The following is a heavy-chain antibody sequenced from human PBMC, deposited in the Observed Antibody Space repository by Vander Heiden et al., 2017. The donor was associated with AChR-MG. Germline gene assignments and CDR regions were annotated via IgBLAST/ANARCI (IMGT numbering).Heavy chain of an antibody. D-gene: IGHD6-19*01. CDR3: ARVGKSSGWSSLGDGLDV. J-gene: IGHJ6*02. V-gene: IGHV1-18*01. CDR1: GYTFTSYG. Sequence: QFQLVQSGAEVKKPGASVTVSCKASGYTFTSYGITWVRQAPGHGLEWMGWINPYDANTNYAQKLQGRVTMTTDTSTSAAYMELRSLRSDDTAVYYCARVGKSSGWSSLGDGLDVWGQGTTVTVSS. CDR2: INPYDANT.